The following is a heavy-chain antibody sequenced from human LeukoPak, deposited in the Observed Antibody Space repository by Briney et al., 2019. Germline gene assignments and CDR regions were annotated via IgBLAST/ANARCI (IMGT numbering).Heavy chain of an antibody. CDR3: AREQRDYDSSGYSPAYDY. V-gene: IGHV5-51*01. CDR2: IYPGDSDT. CDR1: GYSFTSYW. D-gene: IGHD3-22*01. J-gene: IGHJ4*02. Sequence: GESLKISCKGSGYSFTSYWIGWVRQMPGKGLEWMGIIYPGDSDTRYSPSFQGQVTISADKSISTAYLQWSSLRSEDTAVYYCAREQRDYDSSGYSPAYDYWGQGTLVTVSS.